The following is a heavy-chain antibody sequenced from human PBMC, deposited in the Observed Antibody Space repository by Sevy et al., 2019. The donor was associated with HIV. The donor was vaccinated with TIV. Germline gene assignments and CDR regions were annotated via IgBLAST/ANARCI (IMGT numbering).Heavy chain of an antibody. CDR3: ARPKARGGWYFDL. Sequence: GESLKISCEASGYIFADYWIGWVRQMPGKGLELMGIIFPGDSDTRYNPSFQGQVTISADKSTSTAYLQWSSLKTSDTAMYYCARPKARGGWYFDLWGQGTLVTVSS. V-gene: IGHV5-51*01. CDR1: GYIFADYW. J-gene: IGHJ2*01. CDR2: IFPGDSDT. D-gene: IGHD3-10*01.